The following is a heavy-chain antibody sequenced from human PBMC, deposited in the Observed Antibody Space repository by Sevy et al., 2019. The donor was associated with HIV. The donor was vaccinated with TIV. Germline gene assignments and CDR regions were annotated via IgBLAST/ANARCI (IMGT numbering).Heavy chain of an antibody. CDR2: ISYDGSNK. CDR3: AREGGDCSGGSCYLTYYYYGMDV. D-gene: IGHD2-15*01. Sequence: GGSLRLSCAASGFTFSSYAMHWVRQAPGKGLEWVAVISYDGSNKYYAASVKGRFTISRDNSKNTLYLQMNSLRAEDTAVYYCAREGGDCSGGSCYLTYYYYGMDVWGQGTTVTVSS. V-gene: IGHV3-30-3*01. CDR1: GFTFSSYA. J-gene: IGHJ6*02.